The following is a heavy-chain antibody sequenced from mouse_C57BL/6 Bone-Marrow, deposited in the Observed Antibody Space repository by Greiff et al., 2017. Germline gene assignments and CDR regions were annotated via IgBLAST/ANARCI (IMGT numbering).Heavy chain of an antibody. CDR2: ISDGGSYT. CDR3: ARDGYFFAY. V-gene: IGHV5-4*01. CDR1: GFTFSSYA. D-gene: IGHD2-3*01. Sequence: EVMLVESGGGLVKPGGSLKLSCAASGFTFSSYAMSWVRQTPEKRLEWVATISDGGSYTYYPDNVKGRFTISRDNAKNNLYLQMSHLKSEGTAMYYCARDGYFFAYWGQGTLVTVSA. J-gene: IGHJ3*01.